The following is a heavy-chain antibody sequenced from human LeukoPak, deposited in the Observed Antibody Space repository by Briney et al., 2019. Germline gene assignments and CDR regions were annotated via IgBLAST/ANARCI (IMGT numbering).Heavy chain of an antibody. D-gene: IGHD1-26*01. CDR3: ARDEVGATDPGCDY. Sequence: GGSLRLSCAASGFTFSSYSMNWVRQAPGKGLEWVSSISSSSSYIYYADSVKGRFTISRDNAKNSLYLQMNSLRAEDTAVYYCARDEVGATDPGCDYWGQGTLVTVSS. V-gene: IGHV3-21*01. CDR2: ISSSSSYI. J-gene: IGHJ4*02. CDR1: GFTFSSYS.